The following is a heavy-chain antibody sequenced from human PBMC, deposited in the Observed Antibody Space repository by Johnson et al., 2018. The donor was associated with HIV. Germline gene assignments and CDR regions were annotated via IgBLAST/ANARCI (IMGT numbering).Heavy chain of an antibody. CDR1: GFTFDDYA. CDR3: AKERYMGSTTLADAFDM. CDR2: ISWNSGSI. J-gene: IGHJ3*02. D-gene: IGHD1-26*01. V-gene: IGHV3-9*01. Sequence: VQLVESGGGLVQPGRSLRLSCAASGFTFDDYAMHWVRQAPGKGLEWVSGISWNSGSIGYADSVKGRFTISRDNSKNTLFLQMNSLRAEDTAVYYCAKERYMGSTTLADAFDMWGQGTMVTVSS.